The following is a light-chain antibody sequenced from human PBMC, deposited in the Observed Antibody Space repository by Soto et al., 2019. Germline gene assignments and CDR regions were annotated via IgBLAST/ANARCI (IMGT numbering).Light chain of an antibody. V-gene: IGKV3-20*01. J-gene: IGKJ5*01. CDR1: QSVTSNY. CDR2: VAS. CDR3: QIYGSSPPIT. Sequence: EIVLTQSPGTLSLSPGERATLSCRASQSVTSNYLAWYQQKPGQAPRLLIYVASSRAAGIPGRFSGSGSGTDFSLTISRLELEDFAVYYCQIYGSSPPITFCQGTDWRL.